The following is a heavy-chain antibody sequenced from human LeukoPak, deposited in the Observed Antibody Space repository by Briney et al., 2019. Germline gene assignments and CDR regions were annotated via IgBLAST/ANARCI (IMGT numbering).Heavy chain of an antibody. V-gene: IGHV1-46*01. J-gene: IGHJ3*02. D-gene: IGHD4-17*01. CDR1: GYTFTSYY. CDR2: INPSGGRT. CDR3: ARENYGDYAPGSSGAFDI. Sequence: ASVKVSCKASGYTFTSYYMHWVRQAPGQGLEWKGIINPSGGRTSYAQKFQGRVTMTSDMSTSTVYMELSSLRSEDTAVYYCARENYGDYAPGSSGAFDIWGQGTMVTVSS.